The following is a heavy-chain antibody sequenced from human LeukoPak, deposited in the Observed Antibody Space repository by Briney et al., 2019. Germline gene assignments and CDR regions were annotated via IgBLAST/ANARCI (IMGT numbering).Heavy chain of an antibody. Sequence: GGSLRLSCAASGFTFTNYWMTWVRQAPGKGLEWVANIKQDGSEKYYVDSVEGRFTISRDNAKNSLYLQMSSLRAEDTAVYYCARDRGYSGSYFDNWGQGTLVTVSS. D-gene: IGHD1-26*01. V-gene: IGHV3-7*04. CDR3: ARDRGYSGSYFDN. CDR1: GFTFTNYW. CDR2: IKQDGSEK. J-gene: IGHJ4*02.